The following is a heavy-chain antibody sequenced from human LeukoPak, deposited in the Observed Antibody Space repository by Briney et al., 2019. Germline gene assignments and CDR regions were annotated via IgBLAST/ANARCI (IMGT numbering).Heavy chain of an antibody. CDR3: ARQGSGAYWGYYYYMDV. Sequence: PSETLSLTYTVSGGSISSYYWSWLRPPPGTGLAWMGYIYYSGSTNYNPSLKSRVTISVDTSKNQFSLKLSSVTAADTAVYYCARQGSGAYWGYYYYMDVWGKGTTVTVSS. D-gene: IGHD2-15*01. V-gene: IGHV4-59*08. CDR2: IYYSGST. J-gene: IGHJ6*03. CDR1: GGSISSYY.